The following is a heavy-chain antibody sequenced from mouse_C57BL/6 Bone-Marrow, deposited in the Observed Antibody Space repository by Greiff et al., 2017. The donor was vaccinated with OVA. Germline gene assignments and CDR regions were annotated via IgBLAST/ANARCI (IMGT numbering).Heavy chain of an antibody. CDR3: ARGIYYYGSSYFDV. Sequence: EVQVVESGPGLAKPSQSLSLTCSATGYSITSDYWNWIRKFPGNKLEYMGYISYSGSTYYNPSPNSRISITRDTSKNQYYLQLNSVTTEDTATYYCARGIYYYGSSYFDVWGTGTTVTVSS. CDR1: GYSITSDY. V-gene: IGHV3-8*01. D-gene: IGHD1-1*01. CDR2: ISYSGST. J-gene: IGHJ1*03.